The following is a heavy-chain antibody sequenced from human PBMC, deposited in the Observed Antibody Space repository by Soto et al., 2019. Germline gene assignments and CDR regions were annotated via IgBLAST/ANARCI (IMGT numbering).Heavy chain of an antibody. J-gene: IGHJ6*02. CDR1: GGSFSGYY. D-gene: IGHD3-9*01. Sequence: SETLSLTCAVYGGSFSGYYWSWIRQPPGKGLEWIGEINHSGSTNYNPSFKSRVTISVDTSKNQFSLKLSSVTAADTAVYYCARLRADDFLTGPPSMDVWGQGTTDTVSS. CDR3: ARLRADDFLTGPPSMDV. CDR2: INHSGST. V-gene: IGHV4-34*01.